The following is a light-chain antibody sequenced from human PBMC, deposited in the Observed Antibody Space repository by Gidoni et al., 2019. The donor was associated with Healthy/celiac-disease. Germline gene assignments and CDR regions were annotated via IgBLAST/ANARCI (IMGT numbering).Light chain of an antibody. CDR3: QQYGSSPPLT. J-gene: IGKJ4*01. CDR2: GAS. CDR1: QSVSSSY. V-gene: IGKV3-20*01. Sequence: GTLSLSPGERATLSCRASQSVSSSYLAWYQQKPGQAPRLLIYGASSRATSIPDRFSGSGSGTDFTLTISRLEPEDFAVYYCQQYGSSPPLTFGGGTKVEIK.